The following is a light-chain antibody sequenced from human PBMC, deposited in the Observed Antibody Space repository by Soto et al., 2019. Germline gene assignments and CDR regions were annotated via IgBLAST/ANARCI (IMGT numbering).Light chain of an antibody. J-gene: IGKJ5*01. CDR1: QYVSNK. CDR3: KQYKEWPPFT. Sequence: DILLTQSASALPVSPWETATLSCSSSQYVSNKVAWYQQKPGQAPRLLILGASTRATGVPARFSGSGSGTEFTLSISSLQSEDFAVYYCKQYKEWPPFTFGQGTRLEIK. CDR2: GAS. V-gene: IGKV3-15*01.